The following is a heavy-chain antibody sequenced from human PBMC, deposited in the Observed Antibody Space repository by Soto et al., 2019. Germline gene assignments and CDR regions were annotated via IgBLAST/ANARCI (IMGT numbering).Heavy chain of an antibody. Sequence: QVQLVESGGGVVQPGRSLRLSCAASVFNFSSYAMHWVRQAPVKGMEWVAVISYDGSNKYYADSVKGRFTISRDNSKNILYLQMNSLRAEDTAVYYCARVIGYYDSSGYYSQGSYFDYWGQGTLVTVSS. J-gene: IGHJ4*02. CDR2: ISYDGSNK. V-gene: IGHV3-30-3*01. D-gene: IGHD3-22*01. CDR1: VFNFSSYA. CDR3: ARVIGYYDSSGYYSQGSYFDY.